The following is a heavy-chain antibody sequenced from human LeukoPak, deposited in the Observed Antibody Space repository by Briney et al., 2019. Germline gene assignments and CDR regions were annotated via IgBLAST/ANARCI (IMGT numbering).Heavy chain of an antibody. CDR1: GFTYSSCD. CDR2: ISYDGSNK. CDR3: ARGRDAAFDI. V-gene: IGHV3-30-3*01. J-gene: IGHJ3*02. Sequence: GGSLSLLCAASGFTYSSCDMHGVRQAPGKGLEWVAVISYDGSNKYYADSVKGRFTISRDNSKNTLYLQMNSLRAEDTAVYYCARGRDAAFDILGQARMVTVSS. D-gene: IGHD5-24*01.